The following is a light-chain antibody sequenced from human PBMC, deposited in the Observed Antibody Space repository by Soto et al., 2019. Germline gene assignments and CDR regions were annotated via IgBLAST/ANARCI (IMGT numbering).Light chain of an antibody. J-gene: IGLJ2*01. CDR1: SGSVSTNYY. CDR3: VLYMGSGISV. CDR2: NTN. Sequence: QTVVTQEPSFSVSPGGTVTFTCGLSSGSVSTNYYPSWYQQAPGQAPRTLIYNTNTRSSGVPYRFSGSILGNKAGLSITGAQTDDESDYYCVLYMGSGISVFGGGTQLTVL. V-gene: IGLV8-61*01.